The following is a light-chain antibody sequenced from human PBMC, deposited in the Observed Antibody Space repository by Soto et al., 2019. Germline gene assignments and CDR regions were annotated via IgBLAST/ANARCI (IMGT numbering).Light chain of an antibody. J-gene: IGKJ1*01. CDR3: MEALQTPPRKT. Sequence: DIVMTQSPLSLPVTPGEPASISCRSSQRLLHSNGYNYLDWYLQKPGQSPQLLIYLGSNRASGVPDRFSGSGSGTDFTLKISRVEAEDVGFYYCMEALQTPPRKTFGQGTKVEIK. V-gene: IGKV2-28*01. CDR1: QRLLHSNGYNY. CDR2: LGS.